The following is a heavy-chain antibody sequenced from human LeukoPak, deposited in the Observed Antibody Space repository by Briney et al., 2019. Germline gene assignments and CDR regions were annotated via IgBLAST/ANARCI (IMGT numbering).Heavy chain of an antibody. Sequence: SGGSLRLSCAASGFTFRNYWMSWVRQAPGKGLEWVANIKEDESEKYYVGSVKGRFTISRDNAKNSVYLQMNSLRAEDTAVYYCAKDRDSGYEALDYWGQGTLVTVSS. V-gene: IGHV3-7*03. CDR2: IKEDESEK. J-gene: IGHJ4*02. CDR3: AKDRDSGYEALDY. D-gene: IGHD5-12*01. CDR1: GFTFRNYW.